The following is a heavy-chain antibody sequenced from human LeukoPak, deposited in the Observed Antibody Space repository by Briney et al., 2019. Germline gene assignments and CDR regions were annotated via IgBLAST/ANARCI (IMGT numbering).Heavy chain of an antibody. Sequence: GGSLRLSCAASGFTFSNAWMSWVRQAPGKGLEWVSAMSGVGGNTFYTDSVRGRFTISRDNSKNTLYLQMNSLRAEDTAIYYCAKTSRWERDYFDYWGQGTLVTVSS. CDR1: GFTFSNAW. D-gene: IGHD5-24*01. J-gene: IGHJ4*02. V-gene: IGHV3-23*01. CDR3: AKTSRWERDYFDY. CDR2: MSGVGGNT.